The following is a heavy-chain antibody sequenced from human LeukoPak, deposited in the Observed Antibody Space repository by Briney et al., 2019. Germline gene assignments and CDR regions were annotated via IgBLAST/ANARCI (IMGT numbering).Heavy chain of an antibody. CDR2: IDGSGSYT. V-gene: IGHV3-21*01. CDR1: GFSFTTSS. Sequence: GGSLRLSCAASGFSFTTSSMSWVRQAPGMGLEWVSYIDGSGSYTSYADSVKGRFTISRDNAKSSLFLQMNSLRAEDTADYYCARDTPGSSVITYLDNWGQGTLVTVSS. CDR3: ARDTPGSSVITYLDN. D-gene: IGHD3-10*01. J-gene: IGHJ4*02.